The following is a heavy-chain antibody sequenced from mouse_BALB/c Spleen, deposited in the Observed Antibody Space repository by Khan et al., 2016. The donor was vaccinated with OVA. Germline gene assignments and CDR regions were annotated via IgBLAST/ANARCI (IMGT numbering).Heavy chain of an antibody. CDR3: ARSNYGTFAY. V-gene: IGHV5-9*03. CDR2: ISSGGDKT. D-gene: IGHD2-1*01. J-gene: IGHJ3*01. CDR1: GFTFSTYT. Sequence: EVELVESGGGLVKHGGSLKLSCAASGFTFSTYTISWVRQTPERRLEWVATISSGGDKTFYPDSLRGRFTISRDNAKNNLYLHMCRLRSEYTAVYYCARSNYGTFAYWGQGTLVTVSA.